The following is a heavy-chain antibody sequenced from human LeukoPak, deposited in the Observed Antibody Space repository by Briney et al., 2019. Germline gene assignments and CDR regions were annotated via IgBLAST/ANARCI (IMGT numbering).Heavy chain of an antibody. CDR3: AIRCVVVRGVCVFGFHKEGCFFYF. CDR1: GIRLSHYG. CDR2: ISQSEGGP. V-gene: IGHV3-23*01. J-gene: IGHJ4*02. D-gene: IGHD3-10*01. Sequence: PGGSLRLSRVLSGIRLSHYGLSGVRPVPGQGLEWVSGISQSEGGPHDEDFVKGRFTMTRDNSLNALYLHMNSVGAEDRAVYCCAIRCVVVRGVCVFGFHKEGCFFYFWGRGILVSVSS.